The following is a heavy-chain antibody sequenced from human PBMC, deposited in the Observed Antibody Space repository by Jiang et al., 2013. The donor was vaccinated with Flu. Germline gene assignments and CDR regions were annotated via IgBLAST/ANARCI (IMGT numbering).Heavy chain of an antibody. D-gene: IGHD4-17*01. J-gene: IGHJ4*02. Sequence: WVRQMPGKGLEWMGIIYPGDSDTRYSPSFQGQVTISADKSISTAYLQWSSLKASDTAMYYCARQPRGSYGDYGQVFFDYWGQGTLVTVSS. CDR2: IYPGDSDT. V-gene: IGHV5-51*01. CDR3: ARQPRGSYGDYGQVFFDY.